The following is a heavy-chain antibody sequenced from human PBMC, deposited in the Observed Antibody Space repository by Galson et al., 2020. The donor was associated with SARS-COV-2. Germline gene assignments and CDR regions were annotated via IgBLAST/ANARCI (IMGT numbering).Heavy chain of an antibody. CDR1: GFNFRIYW. V-gene: IGHV3-74*01. J-gene: IGHJ1*01. CDR2: LFSDDIKA. Sequence: GGSLRLSCAASGFNFRIYWMHWVRQVPGKGPVWVSRLFSDDIKADYADSVKGRFTISRDNAKNKLYLQMNSLRAEDTAVYYCARGARDGYNLWGQGTLVTVSS. CDR3: ARGARDGYNL. D-gene: IGHD2-21*01.